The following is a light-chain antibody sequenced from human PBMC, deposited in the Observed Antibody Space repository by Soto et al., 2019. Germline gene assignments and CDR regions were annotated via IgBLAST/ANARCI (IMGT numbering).Light chain of an antibody. J-gene: IGKJ4*01. CDR1: QGVKTD. CDR2: AAS. CDR3: LQPYSDPLT. V-gene: IGKV1-17*01. Sequence: DIQMTQSPSSVSASVGDRVTITCRASQGVKTDLGWYQQKPGKATKRLIYAASRLQSGVPSMFCGSGSWTGFTLTISSLQPEDFASYYCLQPYSDPLTFGGGTKVEIK.